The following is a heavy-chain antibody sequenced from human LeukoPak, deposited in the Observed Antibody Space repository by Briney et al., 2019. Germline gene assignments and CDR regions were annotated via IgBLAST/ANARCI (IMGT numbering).Heavy chain of an antibody. CDR3: ARRGAGSSSFDY. J-gene: IGHJ4*02. Sequence: PGGSLRLSCAASGFTFSSYDMHWVRQATGKGLEWVSAIGTAGDTYYPGSVKGRFTISRENAKNSLYLRMNSLRAGDTAVYYCARRGAGSSSFDYWGQGTLVTVSS. CDR1: GFTFSSYD. D-gene: IGHD6-13*01. CDR2: IGTAGDT. V-gene: IGHV3-13*01.